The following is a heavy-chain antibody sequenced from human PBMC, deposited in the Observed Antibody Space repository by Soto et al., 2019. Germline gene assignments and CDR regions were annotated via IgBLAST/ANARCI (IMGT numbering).Heavy chain of an antibody. D-gene: IGHD6-13*01. CDR2: IYSGGST. Sequence: GGSLRLSCAASGFTVSSNYMSWVRQAPGKGLEWVSVIYSGGSTYYADSVKGRFTISRDNSKNTLYLQMNSLRAEDTAVYYCATQMISSSWYPDAFDIWGQGTMVTVSS. V-gene: IGHV3-53*01. J-gene: IGHJ3*02. CDR3: ATQMISSSWYPDAFDI. CDR1: GFTVSSNY.